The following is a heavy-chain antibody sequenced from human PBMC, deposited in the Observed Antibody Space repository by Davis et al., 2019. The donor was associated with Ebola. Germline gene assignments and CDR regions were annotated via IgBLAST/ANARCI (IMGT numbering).Heavy chain of an antibody. V-gene: IGHV4-34*01. CDR2: INHSGST. J-gene: IGHJ4*02. Sequence: PSETLSLTCAVYGGSFSGYYWSWIRQPPGKGLEWIGEINHSGSTNYNPSLKSRVTISVDTSKNQFSLKLSSVTAADTAGYYCARGDTGSARGGVATYDSSGYYYGYWGQGTLVTVSS. CDR1: GGSFSGYY. D-gene: IGHD3-22*01. CDR3: ARGDTGSARGGVATYDSSGYYYGY.